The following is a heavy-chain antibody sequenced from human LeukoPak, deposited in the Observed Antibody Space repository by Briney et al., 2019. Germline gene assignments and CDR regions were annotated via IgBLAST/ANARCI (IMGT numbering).Heavy chain of an antibody. Sequence: ASVKVSCKASGYTFTSYAMHWVRQAPGQRLEWMGWINAGNGNTKYSQKFQGRVTMTRDTSTSTVYMELSSLRSEDTAVYYCARGGWVQLWLVLGLALPDYWGQGTLVTVSS. D-gene: IGHD5-18*01. CDR1: GYTFTSYA. J-gene: IGHJ4*02. CDR3: ARGGWVQLWLVLGLALPDY. V-gene: IGHV1-3*01. CDR2: INAGNGNT.